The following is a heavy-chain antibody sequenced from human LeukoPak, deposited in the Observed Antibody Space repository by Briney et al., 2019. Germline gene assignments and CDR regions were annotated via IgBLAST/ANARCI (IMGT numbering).Heavy chain of an antibody. Sequence: GGSLRLSCAASGFTLSDYYMNWIRQAPGKGLEWVANIKQDGSEKYYVDSVKGRFTISRDNAKNSLYLQMNSLRAEDTAVYYCARRAYGDYVNWFDPWGQGTPVTVSS. CDR3: ARRAYGDYVNWFDP. D-gene: IGHD4-17*01. J-gene: IGHJ5*02. V-gene: IGHV3-7*01. CDR2: IKQDGSEK. CDR1: GFTLSDYY.